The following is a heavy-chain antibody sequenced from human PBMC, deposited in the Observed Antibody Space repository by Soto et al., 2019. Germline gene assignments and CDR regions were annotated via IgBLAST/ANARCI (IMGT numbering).Heavy chain of an antibody. CDR2: ISDSGGST. J-gene: IGHJ4*02. CDR3: AAALSGYTPNYDY. Sequence: PGGSLRLSCVASGFTFTNYGMNWVRQAPGKGLEWVPAISDSGGSTFYADSAKGRFTISRDNSKNTLYLQMNGLRSEDTAIYYCAAALSGYTPNYDYWGQGTPVTVSS. V-gene: IGHV3-23*01. D-gene: IGHD5-18*01. CDR1: GFTFTNYG.